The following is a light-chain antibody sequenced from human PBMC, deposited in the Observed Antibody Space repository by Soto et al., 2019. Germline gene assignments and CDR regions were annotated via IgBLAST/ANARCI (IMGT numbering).Light chain of an antibody. CDR1: QSISSW. CDR2: KAS. Sequence: DIQMTQSPSTLSASVGGRVTITCRASQSISSWLAWYQRKPGKAPKLLIYKASSLESGVPSRFSGSGSGTEFTLTISSLQPDDFATYYCQQYNSYPYTFGQGTKVDIK. V-gene: IGKV1-5*03. J-gene: IGKJ2*01. CDR3: QQYNSYPYT.